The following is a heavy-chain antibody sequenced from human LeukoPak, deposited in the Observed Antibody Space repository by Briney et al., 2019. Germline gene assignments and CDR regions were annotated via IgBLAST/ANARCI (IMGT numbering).Heavy chain of an antibody. Sequence: SETLSLLCTVYGGPFSGYYWSWIRRPPGKGLEWIGEINHSGSTNYNPSLKSRVTISVDTTKNQFSLKLSSVTAADTAVYYCARGLGTSKEYWGQGTLVTVSS. CDR3: ARGLGTSKEY. CDR1: GGPFSGYY. V-gene: IGHV4-34*01. J-gene: IGHJ4*02. CDR2: INHSGST. D-gene: IGHD4-11*01.